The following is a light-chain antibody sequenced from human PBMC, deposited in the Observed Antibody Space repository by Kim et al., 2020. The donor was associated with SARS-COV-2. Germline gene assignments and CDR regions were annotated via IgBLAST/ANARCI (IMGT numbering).Light chain of an antibody. Sequence: SYELTQPPSVSVSPGQTARITCSGDALPKQYAYWYQQKPGQAPVLVIYKDSERPSGIPERFSGSSSGTTVTLTISGVQAEDEADYYCQSADSSGPLFGGGPKLTV. CDR1: ALPKQY. CDR3: QSADSSGPL. V-gene: IGLV3-25*03. J-gene: IGLJ3*02. CDR2: KDS.